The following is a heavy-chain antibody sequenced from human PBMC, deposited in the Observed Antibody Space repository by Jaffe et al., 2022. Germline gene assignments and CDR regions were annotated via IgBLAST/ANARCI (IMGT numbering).Heavy chain of an antibody. V-gene: IGHV3-11*01. J-gene: IGHJ3*01. Sequence: QVQLVESGGGLVKPGGSLRLSCAASGFTFSDYNMTWIRQAPGKGLEWLSYIVTSGTTIYNANSVKGRFTISRDNAKNSLYLQMNSLRAEDTAVYYCARRATVTTSHCFDFWGQGTMVTVSS. D-gene: IGHD4-17*01. CDR2: IVTSGTTI. CDR1: GFTFSDYN. CDR3: ARRATVTTSHCFDF.